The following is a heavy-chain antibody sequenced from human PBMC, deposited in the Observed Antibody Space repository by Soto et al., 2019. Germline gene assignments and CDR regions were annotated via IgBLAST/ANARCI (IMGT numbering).Heavy chain of an antibody. Sequence: QVQLVQSGAEVKKPGSSVKVSCKASGGTFSSYAISWVRQAPGQGLEWMGGIIPIFGTANYAQKFQGRVTITADESTSTAYMELSSLRSEDTVVYYCARGKTHYDILTGYEPPDYWGQGTLVTVSS. J-gene: IGHJ4*02. CDR3: ARGKTHYDILTGYEPPDY. D-gene: IGHD3-9*01. CDR2: IIPIFGTA. CDR1: GGTFSSYA. V-gene: IGHV1-69*01.